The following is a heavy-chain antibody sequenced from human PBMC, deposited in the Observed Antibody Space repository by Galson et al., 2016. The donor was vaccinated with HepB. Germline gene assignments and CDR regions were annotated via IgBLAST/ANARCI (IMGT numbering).Heavy chain of an antibody. V-gene: IGHV3-23*01. J-gene: IGHJ6*04. CDR2: ISRSGDST. Sequence: ETLSLTCTVSGGSISSTSYYWGWIRQAPGKGLECVSSISRSGDSTDYADSVKGRSTISRGNSKNMVYLQMNSLRAEDTATYYCVQGSTAPAVWGKGTTVTVSS. CDR1: GGSISSTSYY. CDR3: VQGSTAPAV. D-gene: IGHD1-26*01.